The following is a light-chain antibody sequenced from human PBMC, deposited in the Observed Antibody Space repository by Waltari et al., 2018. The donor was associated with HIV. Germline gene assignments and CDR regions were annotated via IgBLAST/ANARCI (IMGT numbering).Light chain of an antibody. CDR3: QQRANWPLT. CDR2: DAS. J-gene: IGKJ4*01. CDR1: QSVSSY. Sequence: EIVLTQSPATLSLSPGERATLSCRASQSVSSYLAWYQQKPDQPPRLLIYDASNRATGIPARFSGSGSGTDFTLTITSLEPEDFAVYYCQQRANWPLTFGGGTKVEIK. V-gene: IGKV3-11*01.